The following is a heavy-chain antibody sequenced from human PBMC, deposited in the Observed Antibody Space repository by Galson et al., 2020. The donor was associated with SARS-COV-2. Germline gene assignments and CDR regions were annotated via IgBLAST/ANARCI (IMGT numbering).Heavy chain of an antibody. CDR3: ARHTADCSNGICHADYYHGLDD. V-gene: IGHV5-51*01. J-gene: IGHJ6*01. D-gene: IGHD2-8*01. Sequence: GESLKISCQASGYRFTSYWIGWVRQMPGKGLEWMGIVFPGDSETRYSPSFQGQVTISADKSINTAYLQWSSVKASDTAMYYCARHTADCSNGICHADYYHGLDDWGRGTAVTVSA. CDR2: VFPGDSET. CDR1: GYRFTSYW.